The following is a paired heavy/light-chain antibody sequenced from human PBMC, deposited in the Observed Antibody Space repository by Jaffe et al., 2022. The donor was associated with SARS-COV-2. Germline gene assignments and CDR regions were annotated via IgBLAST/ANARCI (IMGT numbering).Heavy chain of an antibody. CDR1: GFTFDDYA. Sequence: EVQLVESGGGVVQPGGSLRLSCAASGFTFDDYAMHWVRQVPGKGLEWVSLISGEGGNTYYADSLKGRFTISRDNSKNTLYLQMNSLRTEDTAFYYCVKDKFPYSNYVLYGMDVWGQGTTVTVSS. J-gene: IGHJ6*02. V-gene: IGHV3-43*02. CDR2: ISGEGGNT. D-gene: IGHD4-4*01. CDR3: VKDKFPYSNYVLYGMDV.
Light chain of an antibody. J-gene: IGKJ3*01. Sequence: DIQMTQSPSSLSASVGDRVTITCQASQDINNYLNWYQQKPGKAPKLLIYDASNLETGVPSRLSGSGSGTDFTFTISSLQPEDIATYYCQQYDTLPPTFGPGTKVDIK. CDR3: QQYDTLPPT. V-gene: IGKV1-33*01. CDR2: DAS. CDR1: QDINNY.